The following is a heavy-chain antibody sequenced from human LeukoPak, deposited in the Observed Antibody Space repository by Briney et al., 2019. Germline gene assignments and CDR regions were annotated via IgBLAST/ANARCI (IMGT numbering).Heavy chain of an antibody. CDR2: IKQDGSEK. CDR1: GFTFSSYW. J-gene: IGHJ6*02. Sequence: GGSLRLSCAASGFTFSSYWMSWVRQAPGKGLEWMANIKQDGSEKYYVDSVKGRFTISRDNAKNSLYLQMNSLRAEDTAVYYCARDMYYGSGTPMQYGMDVWGQGTAVTVSS. D-gene: IGHD3-10*01. V-gene: IGHV3-7*01. CDR3: ARDMYYGSGTPMQYGMDV.